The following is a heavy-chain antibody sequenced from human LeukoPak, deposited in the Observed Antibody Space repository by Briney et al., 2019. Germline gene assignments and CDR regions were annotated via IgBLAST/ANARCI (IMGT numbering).Heavy chain of an antibody. V-gene: IGHV3-23*01. CDR3: AKGVPPRNFWSGYYAPNYGMDV. CDR2: ISGSGGST. CDR1: GFTFSSYA. D-gene: IGHD3-3*01. J-gene: IGHJ6*02. Sequence: GGSLRLSCAASGFTFSSYAMSWVRQAPGKGLEWVSAISGSGGSTYYADSVKGRFTISRDNSKNTLYLQMNSLRAEDTAVYYCAKGVPPRNFWSGYYAPNYGMDVWGQGTTVTVSS.